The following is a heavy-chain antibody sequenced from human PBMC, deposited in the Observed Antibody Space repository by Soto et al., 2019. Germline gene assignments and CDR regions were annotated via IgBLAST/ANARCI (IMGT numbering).Heavy chain of an antibody. V-gene: IGHV4-59*01. CDR1: NGSLSSNY. Sequence: TVSNGSLSSNYWSLIRQSPGKGLEWIGNIYYSGSTNYNPSLKSRVTMSVDTSKNQFTLKLSSVTAADTGVYFCARSFMVPVDFFDYWGKGTLVTVSS. D-gene: IGHD3-10*01. J-gene: IGHJ4*02. CDR2: IYYSGST. CDR3: ARSFMVPVDFFDY.